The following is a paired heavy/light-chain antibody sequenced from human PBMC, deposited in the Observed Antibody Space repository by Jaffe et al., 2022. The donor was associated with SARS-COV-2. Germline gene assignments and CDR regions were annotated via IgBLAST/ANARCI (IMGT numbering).Light chain of an antibody. CDR1: QDIGSA. CDR2: DAS. Sequence: AIQLTQSPSSLSASVGDRVTITCRASQDIGSALAWYQHKPGKAPKFLIYDASSLESGVPPRFSGSGSGTDFTLTITSLQPEDFATYYCQHFNNYRFTFGPGTKVDIK. CDR3: QHFNNYRFT. V-gene: IGKV1D-13*01. J-gene: IGKJ3*01.
Heavy chain of an antibody. V-gene: IGHV3-66*02. J-gene: IGHJ6*02. Sequence: EVQLVESGGGLVQPGGSLRLSCAASGFTVIANYMSWVRQAPGKGLEWVSVIYSDGTTYYEDSVKGRFTISRDHFLNTLYLQMNTLRPEDTAVYFCARGWARGIDYYGFDAWGQGTTVTVSS. CDR2: IYSDGTT. D-gene: IGHD6-13*01. CDR1: GFTVIANY. CDR3: ARGWARGIDYYGFDA.